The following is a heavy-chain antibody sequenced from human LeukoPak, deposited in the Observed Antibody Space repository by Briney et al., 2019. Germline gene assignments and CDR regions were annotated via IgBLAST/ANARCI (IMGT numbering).Heavy chain of an antibody. Sequence: ASVKVSCKASGYTFTSYDINWVRQATRQGLEWVGWMNPNSGNTGYAQKFQGRVTMTRNTSISTAYMELSSLRSEDTAVYYCARFGDCSSTSCYTNAVSYYYGMDVWGQGTTVTVSS. CDR3: ARFGDCSSTSCYTNAVSYYYGMDV. CDR2: MNPNSGNT. J-gene: IGHJ6*02. V-gene: IGHV1-8*01. D-gene: IGHD2-2*02. CDR1: GYTFTSYD.